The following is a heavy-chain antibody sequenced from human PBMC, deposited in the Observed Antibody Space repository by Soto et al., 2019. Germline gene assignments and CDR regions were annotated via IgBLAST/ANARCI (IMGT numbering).Heavy chain of an antibody. J-gene: IGHJ4*02. CDR3: ARDYAPRYCSGGDCYPPVFNY. CDR1: GFTFSSYT. Sequence: GGSLRLSCAASGFTFSSYTMNWVRQAPGKGLEWVSSISSSSYYTYYADSVKGLFTISRDNAKNSLYLQMDSLRAEDTAMFYCARDYAPRYCSGGDCYPPVFNYWGQGTLVTVSS. V-gene: IGHV3-21*01. D-gene: IGHD2-15*01. CDR2: ISSSSYYT.